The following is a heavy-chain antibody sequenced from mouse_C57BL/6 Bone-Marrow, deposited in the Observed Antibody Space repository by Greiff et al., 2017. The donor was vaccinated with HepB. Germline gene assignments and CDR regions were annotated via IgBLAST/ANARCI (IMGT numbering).Heavy chain of an antibody. J-gene: IGHJ3*01. CDR2: IDPSDSET. CDR3: AREAYDYDGFAY. Sequence: QVQLQQPGAELVRPGSSVKLSCKASGYTFTSYWMHWVKRRPIQGLEWIGNIDPSDSETHYNQKFKDKATLTVDKSSSTAYMQLSSLTSEDSAVYYCAREAYDYDGFAYWGQGTLVTVSA. V-gene: IGHV1-52*01. CDR1: GYTFTSYW. D-gene: IGHD2-4*01.